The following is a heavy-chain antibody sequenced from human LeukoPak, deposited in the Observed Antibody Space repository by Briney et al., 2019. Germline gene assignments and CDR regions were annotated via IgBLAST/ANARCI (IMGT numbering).Heavy chain of an antibody. CDR3: ASDYLRPAYYYYGMDV. Sequence: GGSLRLSCAASGFTVSSNYMSWVRQAPGKGLEWVSVIYSGGSTYYADSVKGRFTISRDNSKNTLYLQMNSLRAEDTAVCYCASDYLRPAYYYYGMDVWGQGTTVTVSS. CDR2: IYSGGST. D-gene: IGHD2/OR15-2a*01. CDR1: GFTVSSNY. J-gene: IGHJ6*02. V-gene: IGHV3-66*01.